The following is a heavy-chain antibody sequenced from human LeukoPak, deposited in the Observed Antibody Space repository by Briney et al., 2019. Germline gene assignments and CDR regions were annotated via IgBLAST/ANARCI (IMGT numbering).Heavy chain of an antibody. CDR1: GFTFSSYG. V-gene: IGHV3-30*02. Sequence: GGSLRLSCAASGFTFSSYGMHWVRQAPGKGLEWVAFIRYDGSNKYYADSVKGRFTISRDNSKNTLYLQMNSLRAEDTAVYYCARTTAMVKWYFDYWGQGTLVTVPS. J-gene: IGHJ4*02. CDR2: IRYDGSNK. D-gene: IGHD5-18*01. CDR3: ARTTAMVKWYFDY.